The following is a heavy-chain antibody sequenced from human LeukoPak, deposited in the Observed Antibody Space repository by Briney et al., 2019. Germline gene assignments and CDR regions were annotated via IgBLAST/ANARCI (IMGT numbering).Heavy chain of an antibody. V-gene: IGHV3-23*01. J-gene: IGHJ4*02. CDR2: ISGSAGST. CDR1: GFSSSSYA. Sequence: GGPLRLSCAASGFSSSSYAMSWVRQAPGEGLEWVSAISGSAGSTDYADSVKGRFTISRDKSKNTPYLQMTSLRAEDTAVYYCAKEWLQRTDYWGQGTLVSVSS. D-gene: IGHD3-22*01. CDR3: AKEWLQRTDY.